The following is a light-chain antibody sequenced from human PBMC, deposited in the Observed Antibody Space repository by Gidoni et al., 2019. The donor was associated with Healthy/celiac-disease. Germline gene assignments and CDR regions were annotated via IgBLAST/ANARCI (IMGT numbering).Light chain of an antibody. CDR3: QSYDSSLRGV. CDR2: GNS. J-gene: IGLJ2*01. Sequence: QSVLTHPPSVSGAPGQRVTISFTGSSSNIWAGYDVHWYQQLPGTAPKLLIYGNSNRPSGVPDRFSGSKTGTSASLAITGLQAEDEAEYYCQSYDSSLRGVFGGGTKLTVL. CDR1: SSNIWAGYD. V-gene: IGLV1-40*01.